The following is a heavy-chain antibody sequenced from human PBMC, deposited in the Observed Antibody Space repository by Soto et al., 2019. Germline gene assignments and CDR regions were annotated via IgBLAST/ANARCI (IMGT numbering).Heavy chain of an antibody. CDR1: GGSISSRGYY. J-gene: IGHJ5*02. CDR2: IYYSGST. Sequence: QLQLQESGPGLVKPSETLSLTCTVSGGSISSRGYYWGWIRQPPGKGLEWIGTIYYSGSTYYNPSLKTRVTISVDTSKNQFSHKLSSVTAADTAVSYRATSNWFDPWGQGPLVTVSS. CDR3: ATSNWFDP. V-gene: IGHV4-39*01.